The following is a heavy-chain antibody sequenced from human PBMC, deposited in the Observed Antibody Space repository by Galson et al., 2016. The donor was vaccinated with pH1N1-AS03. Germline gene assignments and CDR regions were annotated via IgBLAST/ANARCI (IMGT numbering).Heavy chain of an antibody. V-gene: IGHV4-4*02. CDR1: GDSISSHHW. J-gene: IGHJ4*01. Sequence: ETLSLTCTVSGDSISSHHWWTWVRQPPGKGLEWIAEIYHNGNSNYNPTLKSRVSISGDKSKNQFSLNLSSVTAADTAVYYCARAGQRHRVGDYWGHGTLVTVSS. D-gene: IGHD6-25*01. CDR3: ARAGQRHRVGDY. CDR2: IYHNGNS.